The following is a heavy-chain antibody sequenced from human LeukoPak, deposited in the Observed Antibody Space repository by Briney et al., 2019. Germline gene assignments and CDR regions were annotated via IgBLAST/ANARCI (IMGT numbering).Heavy chain of an antibody. CDR3: ARTGKYPI. CDR2: IYYSGST. D-gene: IGHD2-2*01. J-gene: IGHJ3*02. V-gene: IGHV4-59*06. Sequence: PSETLSLTCTVSGGSISNYYWSWIRQHPGKGLEWIGYIYYSGSTYYNPSLKSRVTISVDTSKNQFSLKLSSVTAADTAVYYCARTGKYPIWGQGTMVTVSS. CDR1: GGSISNYY.